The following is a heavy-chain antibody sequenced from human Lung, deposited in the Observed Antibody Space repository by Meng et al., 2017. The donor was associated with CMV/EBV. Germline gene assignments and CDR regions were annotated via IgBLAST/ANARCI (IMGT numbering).Heavy chain of an antibody. Sequence: GESLKISCAVSGFTFSNYAMSWVRQAPGKGLEWVSGITSSGGTTYYADSVKGRFTISRDGSKNSLYLQMNSLRAEDTAVYYCAKGPHYSSYFPTIPFFDYWGQGALVXVSS. J-gene: IGHJ4*02. CDR3: AKGPHYSSYFPTIPFFDY. D-gene: IGHD4-11*01. V-gene: IGHV3-23*01. CDR1: GFTFSNYA. CDR2: ITSSGGTT.